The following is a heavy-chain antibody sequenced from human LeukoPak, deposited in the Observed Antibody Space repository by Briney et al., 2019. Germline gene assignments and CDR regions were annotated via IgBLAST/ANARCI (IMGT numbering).Heavy chain of an antibody. CDR1: GGAISSYY. V-gene: IGHV4-4*07. CDR2: IYTSGSS. J-gene: IGHJ4*02. D-gene: IGHD4-17*01. Sequence: PSETLSRTCTVSGGAISSYYWSWIRQPAGNGLEWIGRIYTSGSSNYNPSLKSRVTMSVDTSKNRFSMKLRSVTAGDTAVYYCARAYGWGDYGVRIFDYWGQGTLVTVSS. CDR3: ARAYGWGDYGVRIFDY.